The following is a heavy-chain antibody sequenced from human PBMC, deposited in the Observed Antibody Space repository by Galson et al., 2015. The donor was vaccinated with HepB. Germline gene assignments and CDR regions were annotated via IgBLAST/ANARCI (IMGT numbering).Heavy chain of an antibody. CDR1: GDSISSASYY. CDR3: ARRWSGNYAFNY. V-gene: IGHV4-39*01. CDR2: ISYNGNA. D-gene: IGHD3-3*01. Sequence: ETLSLTCTVSGDSISSASYYWGWIRQPPGKGLEWIGEISYNGNAYYNPSLERRVAISRDRSKNQFSLRLTSVTAADSAVYYCARRWSGNYAFNYWGQGTLATVSS. J-gene: IGHJ4*02.